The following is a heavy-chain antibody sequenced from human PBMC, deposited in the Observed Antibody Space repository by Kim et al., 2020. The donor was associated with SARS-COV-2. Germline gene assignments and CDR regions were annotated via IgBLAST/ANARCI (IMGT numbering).Heavy chain of an antibody. Sequence: SSYIYYADSVKGRFTISRDTAKNSLYLQMNSLRAEDTAVYYCASVRGEGYWGQGTLVTVSS. J-gene: IGHJ4*02. CDR3: ASVRGEGY. CDR2: SSYI. V-gene: IGHV3-21*01. D-gene: IGHD3-10*01.